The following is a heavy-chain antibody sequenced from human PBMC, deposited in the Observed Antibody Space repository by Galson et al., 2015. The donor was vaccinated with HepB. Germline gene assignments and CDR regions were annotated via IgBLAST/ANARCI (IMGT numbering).Heavy chain of an antibody. CDR2: ISAYNGDT. CDR1: GYTFISYG. V-gene: IGHV1-18*01. D-gene: IGHD3-10*01. Sequence: SVKVSCKASGYTFISYGISWVRQAPGQGLQWMGWISAYNGDTNYAQNFQDRVTMTTDTSTSTAYMELRSLRSDDTAVYYCATSGSISPDYWGQGTLVTVSS. J-gene: IGHJ4*02. CDR3: ATSGSISPDY.